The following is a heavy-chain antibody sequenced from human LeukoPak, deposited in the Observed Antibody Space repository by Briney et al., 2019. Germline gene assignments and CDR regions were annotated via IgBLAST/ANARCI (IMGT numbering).Heavy chain of an antibody. J-gene: IGHJ6*02. CDR2: ISNSGSNR. CDR3: ARDEARGYSYGYFGMDV. V-gene: IGHV3-23*01. D-gene: IGHD5-18*01. CDR1: GFTFTTYG. Sequence: PGGSLRLSCAASGFTFTTYGMSWVRQAPGKGLEWVSTISNSGSNRYYADSVKGRFTISRDNSKNTLYPQMNSLRAEDTAVYYCARDEARGYSYGYFGMDVWGQGTTVTVSS.